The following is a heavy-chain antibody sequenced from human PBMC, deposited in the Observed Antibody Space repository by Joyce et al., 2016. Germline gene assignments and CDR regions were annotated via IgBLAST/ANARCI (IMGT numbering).Heavy chain of an antibody. V-gene: IGHV4-59*02. CDR2: ISSTGST. CDR3: ARDGGYYFDY. J-gene: IGHJ4*02. D-gene: IGHD3-16*01. Sequence: QVHLQESGPGLVKPSETLSLTCTVSGDSVTSLFWNWIRQPPGKGLEWVAHISSTGSTKYNPSLKSRATISLDAPMNQFSLKLTSVTAADTAIYYCARDGGYYFDYWGQGTLVAVSS. CDR1: GDSVTSLF.